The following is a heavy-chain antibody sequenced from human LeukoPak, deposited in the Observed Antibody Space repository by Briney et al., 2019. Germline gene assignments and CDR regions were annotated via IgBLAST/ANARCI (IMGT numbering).Heavy chain of an antibody. D-gene: IGHD2-21*02. CDR3: ARDLGVVVTAIGY. J-gene: IGHJ4*02. V-gene: IGHV4-61*01. Sequence: SETLSLTCTVSGGSVSSGTYYWNWIRHPPGKGLEWIGYIYYSGSTNYNPSLKSRVTILVDTSKNQSSLKLSSVTAVDTAVYYCARDLGVVVTAIGYWGQGTLVPVSS. CDR2: IYYSGST. CDR1: GGSVSSGTYY.